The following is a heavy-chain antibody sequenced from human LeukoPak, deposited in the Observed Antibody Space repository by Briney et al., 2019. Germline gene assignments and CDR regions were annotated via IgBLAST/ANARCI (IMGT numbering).Heavy chain of an antibody. J-gene: IGHJ4*02. V-gene: IGHV1-46*01. Sequence: ASVKVPCKASGYTFTSYYMHWVRQAPGQGLEWMGIINPSGGSTSYAQKFQGRVTMTRDTSTSTVYMELSSLRSEDTAVYYCARDEPQDRNYYDSSGYSDYWGQGTLVTVSS. CDR3: ARDEPQDRNYYDSSGYSDY. CDR1: GYTFTSYY. CDR2: INPSGGST. D-gene: IGHD3-22*01.